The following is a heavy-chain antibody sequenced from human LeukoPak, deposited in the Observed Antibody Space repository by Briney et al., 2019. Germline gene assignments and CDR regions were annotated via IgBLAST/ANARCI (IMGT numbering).Heavy chain of an antibody. Sequence: SVKVSCKASGGTFSSYAISWVRQAPGQGLEWMGGIIPIFGTANYAQKFQGRVTITTDESTSTAYMELSSLRSEDTAVYYCASVPGYYYGSGSYLDYWGQGTLVTVSS. CDR3: ASVPGYYYGSGSYLDY. J-gene: IGHJ4*02. CDR2: IIPIFGTA. V-gene: IGHV1-69*05. CDR1: GGTFSSYA. D-gene: IGHD3-10*01.